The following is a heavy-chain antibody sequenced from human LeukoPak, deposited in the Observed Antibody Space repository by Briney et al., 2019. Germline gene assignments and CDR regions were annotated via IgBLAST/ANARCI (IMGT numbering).Heavy chain of an antibody. J-gene: IGHJ4*02. V-gene: IGHV3-30*02. CDR2: IRYDGSNK. Sequence: GGSLRLSCAASGFTFSSYGMHRVRQAPGKGLEWVAFIRYDGSNKYYADSVKGRFTISRDNSKNTLYLQMNSLRAEDTAVYYCAKDRYYDIPFDYWGQGTLVTVSS. CDR1: GFTFSSYG. CDR3: AKDRYYDIPFDY. D-gene: IGHD3-9*01.